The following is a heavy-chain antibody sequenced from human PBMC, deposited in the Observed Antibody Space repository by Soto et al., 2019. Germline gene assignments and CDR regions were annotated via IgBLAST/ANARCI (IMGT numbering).Heavy chain of an antibody. Sequence: SETLSLTCTVSGSSRSSGGYYWSWIRQHPGKGLEWIGYIYYSGSTYYNPSLKSRVTISVDTSKHQFSLKLRSVTAADTAVYYCARCPKKPFNDKMQLGPPGGVVDPWGQGTLVTDSS. V-gene: IGHV4-31*03. CDR2: IYYSGST. D-gene: IGHD3-3*01. J-gene: IGHJ5*02. CDR1: GSSRSSGGYY. CDR3: ARCPKKPFNDKMQLGPPGGVVDP.